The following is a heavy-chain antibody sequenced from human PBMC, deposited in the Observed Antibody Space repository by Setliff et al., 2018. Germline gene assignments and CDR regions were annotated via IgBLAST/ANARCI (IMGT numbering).Heavy chain of an antibody. D-gene: IGHD1-26*01. CDR3: ARDNTVVGATDY. J-gene: IGHJ4*02. V-gene: IGHV4-61*02. Sequence: PSETLSLTCTVSGGSISSGSYYWSWIRQSAGEGLEWIGRLHSSGDTTYNPSLKGRVAISTDTSKNHFSLKLTSVTAADTAVYYCARDNTVVGATDYWGQGTLVTRLL. CDR1: GGSISSGSYY. CDR2: LHSSGDT.